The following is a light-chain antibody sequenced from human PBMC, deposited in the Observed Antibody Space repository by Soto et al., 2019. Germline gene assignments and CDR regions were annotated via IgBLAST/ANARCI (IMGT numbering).Light chain of an antibody. CDR2: DAS. CDR1: QSVSRY. V-gene: IGKV3-11*01. CDR3: QQRSNRPRT. Sequence: EIVLTQSPATLSLSPGERATLSCSASQSVSRYLAWYQQKHGHALRLLIYDASNRATCMPASFSGSGSETDFTLPISSLEPEYFTVYYCQQRSNRPRTFGQGTKVEIK. J-gene: IGKJ1*01.